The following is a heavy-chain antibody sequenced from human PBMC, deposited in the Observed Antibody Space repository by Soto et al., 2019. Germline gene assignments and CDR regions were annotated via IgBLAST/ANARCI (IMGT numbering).Heavy chain of an antibody. V-gene: IGHV5-51*01. CDR2: IYPDDFDS. D-gene: IGHD3-22*01. CDR3: ARQIYDSDTGPNFQYYFDS. CDR1: GYSFSSYW. J-gene: IGHJ4*02. Sequence: GESLKISCKGSGYSFSSYWIGWVRQVPGKGLEWMGIIYPDDFDSRYSPSFQGQVTISADKSISTAYLQWSSLRASDTAMYYCARQIYDSDTGPNFQYYFDSWGQGTPVTVSS.